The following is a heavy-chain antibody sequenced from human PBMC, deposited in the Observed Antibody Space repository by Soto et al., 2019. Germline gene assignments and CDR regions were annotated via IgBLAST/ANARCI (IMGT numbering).Heavy chain of an antibody. CDR2: ISAYNGNT. CDR3: ARESITGTTHYYYYLDV. V-gene: IGHV1-18*01. J-gene: IGHJ6*03. Sequence: QVQLVQSGAEVKKPGASVKVSCKASGYTFTSYGISWVRQAPGQGLEWMGWISAYNGNTNYAQKLQGRVTMTTDTSTRTAYKERRSLRADDTAVYYCARESITGTTHYYYYLDVWGKGTTVTVAS. D-gene: IGHD1-7*01. CDR1: GYTFTSYG.